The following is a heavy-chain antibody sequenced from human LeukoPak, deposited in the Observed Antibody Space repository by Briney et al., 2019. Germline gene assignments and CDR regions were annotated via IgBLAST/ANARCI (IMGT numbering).Heavy chain of an antibody. CDR2: INTNTGNP. Sequence: ASVKVSCKASGYTLTSYNMNWVRQAPGQGLEWMGWINTNTGNPIYAQGFTGRFVFSLDTSVSTAYLQISSLKAEDTAVYYCARDDYDSSGDVLDIWGQGTMVTVSS. D-gene: IGHD3-22*01. CDR3: ARDDYDSSGDVLDI. J-gene: IGHJ3*02. V-gene: IGHV7-4-1*02. CDR1: GYTLTSYN.